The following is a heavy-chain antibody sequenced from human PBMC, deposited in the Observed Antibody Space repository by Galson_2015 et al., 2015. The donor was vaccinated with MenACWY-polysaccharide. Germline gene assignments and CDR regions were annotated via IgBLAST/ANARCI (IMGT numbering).Heavy chain of an antibody. D-gene: IGHD6-19*01. Sequence: WIGYIYYTGTTKYNPSLTSRVTISVDTSKKYFSLKLSSVTAADTAVYYCAGLMAGSPFGWFDPWGQGTLVTVSS. CDR2: IYYTGTT. CDR3: AGLMAGSPFGWFDP. V-gene: IGHV4-59*01. J-gene: IGHJ5*02.